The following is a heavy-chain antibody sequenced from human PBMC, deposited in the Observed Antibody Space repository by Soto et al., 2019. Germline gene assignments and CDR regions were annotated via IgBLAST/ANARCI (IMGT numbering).Heavy chain of an antibody. CDR1: GGTFSRYA. CDR2: IIPIFGTA. V-gene: IGHV1-69*01. Sequence: QVQLVQSGAEVKKPGSSVKVSCKASGGTFSRYAISWVRQAPGQGLEWMGGIIPIFGTANYAQKFQGRVTITADESTSTAYMELSSLRSEDTAVYYCARSGYYYDSSGYYYATHYFDYWGQGTLVTVSS. J-gene: IGHJ4*02. CDR3: ARSGYYYDSSGYYYATHYFDY. D-gene: IGHD3-22*01.